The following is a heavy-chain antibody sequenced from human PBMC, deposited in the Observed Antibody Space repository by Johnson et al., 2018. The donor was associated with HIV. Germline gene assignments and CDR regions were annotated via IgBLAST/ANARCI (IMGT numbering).Heavy chain of an antibody. V-gene: IGHV3-11*04. Sequence: QVQLVESGGGVVQPGRSLRLSCAASGFTFSDYYMSWIRQAPGKGLEWVSYISSSGSTIYYADSVKGRFTISSDNAKNSLYLQMNSLRAEDTAVYYCARPDSSSARAHDAFDIWGQGTMVTVSS. D-gene: IGHD6-6*01. CDR3: ARPDSSSARAHDAFDI. CDR1: GFTFSDYY. CDR2: ISSSGSTI. J-gene: IGHJ3*02.